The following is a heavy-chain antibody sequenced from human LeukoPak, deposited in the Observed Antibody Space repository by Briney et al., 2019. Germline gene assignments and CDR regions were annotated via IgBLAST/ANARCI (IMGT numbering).Heavy chain of an antibody. CDR1: GYTFTSHG. J-gene: IGHJ6*03. CDR2: ISTYNGNT. D-gene: IGHD6-13*01. Sequence: ASVKVSCKASGYTFTSHGISWVRQAPGQGLEWMGWISTYNGNTNYAQKLQGRVSMTTDTSTSTAYMDLRSLRSEDTAVYYCARGTRIAAAGRGKNYYYYMDVWGKGTTVTVSS. V-gene: IGHV1-18*01. CDR3: ARGTRIAAAGRGKNYYYYMDV.